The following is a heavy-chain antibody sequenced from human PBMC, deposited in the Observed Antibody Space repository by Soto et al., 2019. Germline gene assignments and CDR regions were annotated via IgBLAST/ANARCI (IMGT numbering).Heavy chain of an antibody. CDR3: AGEATGSGWELRYGMDV. CDR1: GFTFSSYS. J-gene: IGHJ6*02. Sequence: EVQLVESGGGLVKPGGSLRLSCAASGFTFSSYSMNWVRQAPGKGLEWVSSISSSSSYIYYADSVKGRFTISRDNAKKSRYLQMDSVGAGDTSVYYCAGEATGSGWELRYGMDVWGQGTTVTVSS. V-gene: IGHV3-21*01. CDR2: ISSSSSYI. D-gene: IGHD1-26*01.